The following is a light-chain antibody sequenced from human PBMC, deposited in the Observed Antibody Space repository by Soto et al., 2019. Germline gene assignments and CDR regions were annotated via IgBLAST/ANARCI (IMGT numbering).Light chain of an antibody. CDR3: QSADSSGTNVV. CDR1: ALPKQY. V-gene: IGLV3-25*03. J-gene: IGLJ2*01. Sequence: SYELTQPPSVSVSPGQTARITCSGDALPKQYAYWYQQKPGQAPVLVIYKDSERPSGIPERFSGSSSGTTVTLTISGVQAEDEGDYYCQSADSSGTNVVFGGGTKLTVL. CDR2: KDS.